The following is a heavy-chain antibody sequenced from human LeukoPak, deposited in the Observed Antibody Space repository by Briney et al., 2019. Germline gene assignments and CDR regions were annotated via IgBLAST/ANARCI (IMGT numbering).Heavy chain of an antibody. V-gene: IGHV1-69-2*01. CDR1: GYTFTDYY. J-gene: IGHJ4*02. CDR2: VDPEDGET. CDR3: ATLDQSRTADY. Sequence: ASVKVSCKVSGYTFTDYYMHWVQQAPGKGLEWMGLVDPEDGETIYAEKFQGRVTITADMSTDTAYMELSSLRSEDTAVYYCATLDQSRTADYWGQGTLVTVSS. D-gene: IGHD1-14*01.